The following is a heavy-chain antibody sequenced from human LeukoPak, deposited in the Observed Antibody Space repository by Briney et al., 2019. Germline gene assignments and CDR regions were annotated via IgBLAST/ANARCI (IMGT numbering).Heavy chain of an antibody. CDR1: GVTFSRYS. J-gene: IGHJ5*02. Sequence: GGALRLSCAASGVTFSRYSMNWVRQALGKGVEWVSSISSSNSYIYYADSVKGRFTISRDNAKNSLYLQMNSLRAEDTAVYYCARDLWGYCTNGVCLNWFDPWGQGTLVTVSS. CDR3: ARDLWGYCTNGVCLNWFDP. V-gene: IGHV3-21*01. CDR2: ISSSNSYI. D-gene: IGHD2-8*01.